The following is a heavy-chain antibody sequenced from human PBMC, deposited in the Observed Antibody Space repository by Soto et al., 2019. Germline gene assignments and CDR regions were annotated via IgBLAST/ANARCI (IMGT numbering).Heavy chain of an antibody. CDR1: GGTFSSYA. D-gene: IGHD3-22*01. Sequence: QVQLVQSGAEVKKPGSSVKVSCKASGGTFSSYAISWVRQAPGQGLEWLGGIIPIFGTANYAQKFQGRVTITADEATSTAYMELSSLRSEDTAVYYWARDGANYYDSSGYYSHWGQGTLVTVSS. CDR2: IIPIFGTA. J-gene: IGHJ4*02. CDR3: ARDGANYYDSSGYYSH. V-gene: IGHV1-69*01.